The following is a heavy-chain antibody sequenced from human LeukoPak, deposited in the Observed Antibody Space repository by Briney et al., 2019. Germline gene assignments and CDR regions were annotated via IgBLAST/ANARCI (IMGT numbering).Heavy chain of an antibody. CDR1: GGSFSGYY. CDR3: ARGLYDFWSGTLFDY. Sequence: SETLSLTCAVYGGSFSGYYWSWIRQPPGKGLEWIGEINHSGSTNYNPSLKSRVTISVDTSKNQFSLKLSSVTAADTAVYYCARGLYDFWSGTLFDYWGQRTLVTVSS. V-gene: IGHV4-34*01. D-gene: IGHD3-3*01. CDR2: INHSGST. J-gene: IGHJ4*02.